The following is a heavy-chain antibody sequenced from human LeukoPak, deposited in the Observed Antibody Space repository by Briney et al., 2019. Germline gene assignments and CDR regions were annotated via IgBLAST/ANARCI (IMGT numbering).Heavy chain of an antibody. CDR1: GYTFTGYY. Sequence: ASVKVSCKASGYTFTGYYMHWVRQAPGQGLEWMGWINPNSGGTNYAQKFQGRVTMTRDTSISTAYMELSRLRSDDTAVYYCARAFYGDYDRSYYYYYMDVWGKGTTVTVSS. D-gene: IGHD4-17*01. J-gene: IGHJ6*03. V-gene: IGHV1-2*02. CDR3: ARAFYGDYDRSYYYYYMDV. CDR2: INPNSGGT.